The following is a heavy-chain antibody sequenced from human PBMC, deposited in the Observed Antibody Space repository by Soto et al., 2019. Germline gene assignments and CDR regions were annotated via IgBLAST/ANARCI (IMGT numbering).Heavy chain of an antibody. Sequence: EVELEESGGALVQPGGSLRLSCAASGFTVSISYMTWVRHVPGKGLEWVSIIYSDGNTYYAASVKDRFTVSRDNSKNTMYLQMSGLRVEDTAMYYCAKRKYCPSTTCIDFWGQGTLVTVSS. CDR2: IYSDGNT. V-gene: IGHV3-66*01. CDR3: AKRKYCPSTTCIDF. J-gene: IGHJ4*02. CDR1: GFTVSISY. D-gene: IGHD2-2*01.